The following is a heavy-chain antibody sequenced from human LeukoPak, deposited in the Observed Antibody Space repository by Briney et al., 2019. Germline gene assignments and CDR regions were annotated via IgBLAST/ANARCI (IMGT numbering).Heavy chain of an antibody. Sequence: AGGSLRLSCAASGFTVSRNYMSWVRQAPGKGLEWVSVIYSGGSTYYADSVKGRFIISRDNSKNTLYLQMNSLRAEDTAVYYCAKDSAPSGSYDAFDIWGQGTMVTVSS. D-gene: IGHD1-26*01. J-gene: IGHJ3*02. CDR3: AKDSAPSGSYDAFDI. CDR1: GFTVSRNY. V-gene: IGHV3-53*01. CDR2: IYSGGST.